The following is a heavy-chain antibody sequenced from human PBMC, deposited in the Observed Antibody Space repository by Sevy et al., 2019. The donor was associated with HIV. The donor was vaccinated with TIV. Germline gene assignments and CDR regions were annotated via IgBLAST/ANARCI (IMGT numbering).Heavy chain of an antibody. CDR3: ARGKSGYAYALNY. J-gene: IGHJ4*02. CDR2: IYSDGTT. D-gene: IGHD5-18*01. V-gene: IGHV3-66*01. Sequence: GGSLRLSCAASGFTVNSNYMTWVRQAPGKGLEGVSVIYSDGTTYHADSVKDRFTISRDNFKNTLYLQMNSLRAEDTAVYYCARGKSGYAYALNYWGQGTLVTVSP. CDR1: GFTVNSNY.